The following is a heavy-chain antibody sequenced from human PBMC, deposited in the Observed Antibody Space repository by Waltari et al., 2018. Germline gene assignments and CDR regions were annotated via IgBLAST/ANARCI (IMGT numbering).Heavy chain of an antibody. V-gene: IGHV3-53*01. D-gene: IGHD6-19*01. Sequence: EVQLVESGGGLIQTGGSLRLSCAASGFTAGSNYMSWVRQAPGKGLEWVSVIYSGGSTYYADSVKGRFTISRDNSKNTLYLQMNSLRAEDTAVYYCARVGGWDNWFDPWGQGTLVTVSS. CDR1: GFTAGSNY. CDR2: IYSGGST. CDR3: ARVGGWDNWFDP. J-gene: IGHJ5*02.